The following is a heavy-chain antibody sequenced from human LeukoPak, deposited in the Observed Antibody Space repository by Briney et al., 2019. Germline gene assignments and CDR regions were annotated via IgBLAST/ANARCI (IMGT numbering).Heavy chain of an antibody. J-gene: IGHJ6*03. CDR2: INPNSGGT. CDR3: ARGVVAMDYYYYYMDV. Sequence: ASVKVSCKVSGYTLTELSMHWVRQAPGKGLEWMGWINPNSGGTNYAQKFQGRVTMTRDTSISTAYMELSRLRSDDTAVYYCARGVVAMDYYYYYMDVWGKGTTVTISS. CDR1: GYTLTELS. D-gene: IGHD5-12*01. V-gene: IGHV1-2*02.